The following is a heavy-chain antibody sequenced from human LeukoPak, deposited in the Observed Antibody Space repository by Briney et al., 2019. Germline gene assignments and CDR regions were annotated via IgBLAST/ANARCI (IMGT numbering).Heavy chain of an antibody. CDR2: IIVSGSRT. Sequence: PGGSLRLSCAASGLTFSNYAMTWVRQAPGKGLEWVSSIIVSGSRTYYADSVKGRFTISRDNSKNTLYLQMNSLRAEDTALYYCSKDPNGDYIGAFDMWGPGTLVTVSP. CDR3: SKDPNGDYIGAFDM. V-gene: IGHV3-23*01. J-gene: IGHJ3*02. CDR1: GLTFSNYA. D-gene: IGHD4-17*01.